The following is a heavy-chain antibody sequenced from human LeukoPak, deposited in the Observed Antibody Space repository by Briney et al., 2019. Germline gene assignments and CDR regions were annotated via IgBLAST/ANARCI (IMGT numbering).Heavy chain of an antibody. Sequence: GGSLRLSCAASGFTFSSYEMNWVRQAPGKGLEWVSYISSSGSTIYYADSVKGRLTISRDNAKNSLYLQMNSLRAEDTAVYYCARVGHSSGWYDYYYYGMDVWGQGTTVTVSS. J-gene: IGHJ6*02. D-gene: IGHD6-19*01. V-gene: IGHV3-48*03. CDR2: ISSSGSTI. CDR3: ARVGHSSGWYDYYYYGMDV. CDR1: GFTFSSYE.